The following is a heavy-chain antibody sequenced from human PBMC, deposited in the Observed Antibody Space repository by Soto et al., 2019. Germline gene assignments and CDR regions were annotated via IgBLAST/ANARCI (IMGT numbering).Heavy chain of an antibody. J-gene: IGHJ4*02. CDR1: GGSISSYY. V-gene: IGHV4-4*07. Sequence: SETLSLTCTVSGGSISSYYWSWIRQPAGKGLEWIGRIYTSGTTNYNPSLKSRVTMSVDTSKNQFSLRLTSVTAADTAVYYCARGTSVATAHWGQGTLVTVSS. D-gene: IGHD5-12*01. CDR3: ARGTSVATAH. CDR2: IYTSGTT.